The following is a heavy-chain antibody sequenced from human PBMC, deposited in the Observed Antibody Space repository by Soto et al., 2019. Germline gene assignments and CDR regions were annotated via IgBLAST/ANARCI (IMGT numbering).Heavy chain of an antibody. V-gene: IGHV4-34*01. CDR3: ARGRQTWIQLWLFDY. Sequence: SETLSLTCAVYGGSFSGYYWSWIRQPPGKGLEWIGEINHSGSTNYNPSLKSRVTISVDTSKNQFSLKLSSVTAADTAVYYCARGRQTWIQLWLFDYWGQGTMVTVYS. D-gene: IGHD5-18*01. CDR2: INHSGST. J-gene: IGHJ4*02. CDR1: GGSFSGYY.